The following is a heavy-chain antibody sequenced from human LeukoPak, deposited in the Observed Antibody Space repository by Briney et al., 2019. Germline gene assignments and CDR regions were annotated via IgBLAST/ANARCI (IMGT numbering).Heavy chain of an antibody. CDR2: ISYSGRI. CDR1: GGPISSHY. J-gene: IGHJ4*02. Sequence: ESSETLSLTCTVSGGPISSHYWSWIRQPPGEGLEWIGYISYSGRINYNPSLKSRVTLSLDTSKNQFSLTLTSVTAADTAVYYCARGAGWWDYWGQGTLVTVSS. V-gene: IGHV4-59*11. D-gene: IGHD2-15*01. CDR3: ARGAGWWDY.